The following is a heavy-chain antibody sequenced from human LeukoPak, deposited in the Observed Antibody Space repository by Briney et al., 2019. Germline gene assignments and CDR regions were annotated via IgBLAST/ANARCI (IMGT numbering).Heavy chain of an antibody. CDR1: GFTFSSYW. D-gene: IGHD2-2*01. CDR3: ARQRYHDS. Sequence: QPGGSLRLSCATSGFTFSSYWMSWVRQAPGKGLEWVANIKQDGSEKNYLDSVKGRFTISRDNAKNSLYLQMSSLRAEDTAVYYCARQRYHDSWGQGTLVTVSS. CDR2: IKQDGSEK. V-gene: IGHV3-7*01. J-gene: IGHJ4*02.